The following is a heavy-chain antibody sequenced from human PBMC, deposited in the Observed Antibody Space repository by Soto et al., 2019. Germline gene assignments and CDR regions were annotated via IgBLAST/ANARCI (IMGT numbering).Heavy chain of an antibody. V-gene: IGHV3-23*01. CDR3: ARDTRPYGDYGNWFDP. D-gene: IGHD4-17*01. CDR2: FSGVGTST. CDR1: GFTFSGYA. Sequence: EVQLLESGGGLLQPGGSLRLSCAASGFTFSGYAMSWVRKPPGKGLEWVPSFSGVGTSTYYADSVKGRFTISRDNSKNTLYLQMNSLRAEDTAVYYCARDTRPYGDYGNWFDPWGQGTLVTVSS. J-gene: IGHJ5*02.